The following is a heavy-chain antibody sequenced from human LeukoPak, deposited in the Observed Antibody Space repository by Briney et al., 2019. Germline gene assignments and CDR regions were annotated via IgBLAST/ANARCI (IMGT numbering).Heavy chain of an antibody. J-gene: IGHJ2*01. CDR1: GFTVSSNY. D-gene: IGHD4-23*01. Sequence: GGSLRLSCAASGFTVSSNYMGWVRQAPGKGLEWVSVIYSGGSTYYADSVKGRFTISRDNSKNTLYLQMNSLRAEDTAVYYCARDSVVPKYFDLWGRGTLVTVSS. CDR3: ARDSVVPKYFDL. V-gene: IGHV3-53*01. CDR2: IYSGGST.